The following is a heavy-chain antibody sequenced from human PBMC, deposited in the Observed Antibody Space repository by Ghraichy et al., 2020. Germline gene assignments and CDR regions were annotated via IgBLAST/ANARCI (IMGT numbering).Heavy chain of an antibody. J-gene: IGHJ4*02. D-gene: IGHD3-9*01. CDR1: GFTFSSYW. V-gene: IGHV3-7*03. Sequence: LSLTCAASGFTFSSYWMSWVRQAPGKGLEWVANIKQDGSEKYYVDSVKGRFTISRDNAKNSLYLQMNSLRAEDTAVYYCAREGYDILTGYYVDYWGQGTLVTVSS. CDR2: IKQDGSEK. CDR3: AREGYDILTGYYVDY.